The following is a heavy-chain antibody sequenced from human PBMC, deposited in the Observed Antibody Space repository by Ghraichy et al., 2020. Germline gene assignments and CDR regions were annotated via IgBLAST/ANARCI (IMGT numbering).Heavy chain of an antibody. Sequence: SVKVSCKASGGTFSSYAISWVRQAPGQGLEWMGRIIPILGIANYAQKFQGRVTITADKSTSTAYMELSSLRSEDTAVYYCAVGYRYCTNGVCYIYYYYYGMDVWGQGTTVTVSS. CDR2: IIPILGIA. V-gene: IGHV1-69*04. CDR1: GGTFSSYA. CDR3: AVGYRYCTNGVCYIYYYYYGMDV. J-gene: IGHJ6*02. D-gene: IGHD2-8*01.